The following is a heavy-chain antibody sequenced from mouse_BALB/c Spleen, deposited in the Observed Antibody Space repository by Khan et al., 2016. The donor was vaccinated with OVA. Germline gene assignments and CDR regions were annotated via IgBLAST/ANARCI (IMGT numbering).Heavy chain of an antibody. CDR3: VRGSGNFRFAY. Sequence: QIQLVQSGTELVRPGVSVKISCKGSGYTFTDFAIHWVKQSHAKSLEWIGVISTYYGHPTYNQKFQDKATMTVDKSSSTAYMEFARLTSEDSAISYCVRGSGNFRFAYWGQGTPVTVSA. D-gene: IGHD1-3*01. J-gene: IGHJ3*01. CDR2: ISTYYGHP. CDR1: GYTFTDFA. V-gene: IGHV1S137*01.